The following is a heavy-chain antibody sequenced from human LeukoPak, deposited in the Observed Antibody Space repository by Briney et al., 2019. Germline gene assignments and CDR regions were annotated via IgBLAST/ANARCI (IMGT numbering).Heavy chain of an antibody. CDR3: ARGPNSNWSGLDF. V-gene: IGHV3-74*01. Sequence: GGSLRLSCAASGFTFSTHWMHWARQLPGKGLVWVSRISPTGSTTSYADSVKGRFTVSRDNAKNTLYLQVNNLRAEDTAVYYCARGPNSNWSGLDFWGQGTLLTVSS. J-gene: IGHJ4*02. CDR2: ISPTGSTT. CDR1: GFTFSTHW. D-gene: IGHD6-6*01.